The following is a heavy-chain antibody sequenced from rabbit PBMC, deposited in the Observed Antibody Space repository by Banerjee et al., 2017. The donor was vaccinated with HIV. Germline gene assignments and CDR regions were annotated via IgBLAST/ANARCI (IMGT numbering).Heavy chain of an antibody. J-gene: IGHJ4*01. CDR2: IYTGSGST. D-gene: IGHD4-1*01. V-gene: IGHV1S45*01. Sequence: QEQLVESGGGLVQPEGSLTLTCTASGFTISSSYWICWVRQAPGKGLEWIGCIYTGSGSTYYASWAKGRFTISKTSSTTVTLQMTSLTAADTATYFCARDGSGWGANFNLWGQGTLVTVS. CDR1: GFTISSSYW. CDR3: ARDGSGWGANFNL.